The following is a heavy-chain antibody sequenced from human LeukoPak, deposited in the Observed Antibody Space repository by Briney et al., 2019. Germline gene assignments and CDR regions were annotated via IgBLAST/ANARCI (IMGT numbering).Heavy chain of an antibody. CDR3: ARVKLSIAAFDY. D-gene: IGHD6-25*01. Sequence: GGSLRLSCAASGFTFSSYWMHWVRHAPGKGLVWVSRINSDGSSTSYADSVKGRFTISRDNAKNTLYLRMNSLRAEDTAVYYCARVKLSIAAFDYWGQGTLVTVSS. J-gene: IGHJ4*02. V-gene: IGHV3-74*01. CDR2: INSDGSST. CDR1: GFTFSSYW.